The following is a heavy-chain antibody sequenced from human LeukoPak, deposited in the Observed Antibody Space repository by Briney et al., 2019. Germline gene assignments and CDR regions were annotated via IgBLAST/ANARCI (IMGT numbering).Heavy chain of an antibody. CDR1: GYSLSDLS. D-gene: IGHD5-12*01. J-gene: IGHJ5*02. CDR3: AQQKAGYSGSPSWFDP. CDR2: FNPEHTET. V-gene: IGHV1-24*01. Sequence: ASVNVSCKVSGYSLSDLSLQWVRQAPGQGLEGTGGFNPEHTETIYSQKFQGRVTLTEDTSTDTAYMELSSLRSEDTAMYFCAQQKAGYSGSPSWFDPWGQGTLVTVSS.